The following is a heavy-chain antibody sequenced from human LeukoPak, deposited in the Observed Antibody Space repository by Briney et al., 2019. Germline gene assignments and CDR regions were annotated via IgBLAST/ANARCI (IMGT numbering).Heavy chain of an antibody. V-gene: IGHV4-4*07. CDR3: ARVRHRGGECYDAFDI. CDR1: GGSISSYS. J-gene: IGHJ3*02. D-gene: IGHD2-21*01. Sequence: SETLSLTCSVSGGSISSYSWNWIRQPAGKGLEWIGRIYTSGSTNYNPSLKSRVTLSVDTSKNHFSLRLNSVTAADAAVYYCARVRHRGGECYDAFDIWGQGTMVTVSS. CDR2: IYTSGST.